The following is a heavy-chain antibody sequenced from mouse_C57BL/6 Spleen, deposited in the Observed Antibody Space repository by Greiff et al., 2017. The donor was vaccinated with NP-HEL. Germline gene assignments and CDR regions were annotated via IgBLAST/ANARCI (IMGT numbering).Heavy chain of an antibody. Sequence: QVQLKQSGAELVKPGASVKISCKASGYAFSSYWMNWVKQRPGKGLEWIGQIYPGDGDTNYNGKFKGKATLTADKSSSTAYMQLSSLTSEDSAVYFCARWDWDVVYFDYWGQGTTLTVSS. V-gene: IGHV1-80*01. D-gene: IGHD4-1*01. CDR2: IYPGDGDT. CDR1: GYAFSSYW. J-gene: IGHJ2*01. CDR3: ARWDWDVVYFDY.